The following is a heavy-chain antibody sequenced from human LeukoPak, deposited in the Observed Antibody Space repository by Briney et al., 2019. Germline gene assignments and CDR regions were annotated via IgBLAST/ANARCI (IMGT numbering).Heavy chain of an antibody. J-gene: IGHJ4*02. CDR3: ARGLRYCSSTSCSNHYYFDY. D-gene: IGHD2-2*01. V-gene: IGHV3-11*01. Sequence: GGSLRLSCAASGFTFSNYAMSWVRQAPGKGLEWASYISSSGSTIYYADSVKDRFTISRDNAKNSLYLQMNSLRAEDTAVYYCARGLRYCSSTSCSNHYYFDYWGQGTLVTVSS. CDR1: GFTFSNYA. CDR2: ISSSGSTI.